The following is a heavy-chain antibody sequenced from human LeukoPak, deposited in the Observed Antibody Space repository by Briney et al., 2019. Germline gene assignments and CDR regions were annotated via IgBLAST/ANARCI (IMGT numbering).Heavy chain of an antibody. CDR1: GYSISSGYY. CDR2: IYYRGST. Sequence: SETLSLTCAVSGYSISSGYYWGWIRQPPGKGLECIGYIYYRGSTYYNPSLKSRVAISVDTSKNQFSLKLTSVTAADTAVFYCARLGAYDLSFAYWGQGTLVTVSS. CDR3: ARLGAYDLSFAY. D-gene: IGHD3-3*01. V-gene: IGHV4-38-2*01. J-gene: IGHJ4*02.